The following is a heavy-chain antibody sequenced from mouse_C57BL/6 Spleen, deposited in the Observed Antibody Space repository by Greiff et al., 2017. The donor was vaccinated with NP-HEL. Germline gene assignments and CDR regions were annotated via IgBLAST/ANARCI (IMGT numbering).Heavy chain of an antibody. Sequence: QVQLQQPGAELVRPGSSVKLSCKASGYTFTSYWMHWVKQRPIQGLEWIGNIDPSDSETHYNQKFKDKATLTVDKSSSTAYMQLSSLTSEDSAVFYYVPTAQATLGCFDYWGQGTTLTVSS. CDR2: IDPSDSET. CDR1: GYTFTSYW. V-gene: IGHV1-52*01. D-gene: IGHD3-2*02. CDR3: VPTAQATLGCFDY. J-gene: IGHJ2*01.